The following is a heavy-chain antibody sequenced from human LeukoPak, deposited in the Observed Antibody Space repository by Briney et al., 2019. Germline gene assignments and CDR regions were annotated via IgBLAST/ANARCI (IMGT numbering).Heavy chain of an antibody. Sequence: GGSLRLSWAASGFTFISYSMNWVRQAPGKGLDWVSYISSSSNTIYYADSVKGRFTISRDNAKNSLYLQMNSLRAEDTAVYYCARDWLSMTTVTTGDYYWGQGTLVTVSS. J-gene: IGHJ4*02. CDR1: GFTFISYS. D-gene: IGHD4-17*01. CDR2: ISSSSNTI. V-gene: IGHV3-48*01. CDR3: ARDWLSMTTVTTGDYY.